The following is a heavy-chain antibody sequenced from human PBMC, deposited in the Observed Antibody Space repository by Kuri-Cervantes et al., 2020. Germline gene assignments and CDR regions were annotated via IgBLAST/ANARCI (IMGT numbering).Heavy chain of an antibody. V-gene: IGHV3-30*02. CDR3: AKDSLYYDSSGYYVGAEYFQH. CDR1: GFTFSSYG. D-gene: IGHD3-22*01. CDR2: MWYDGSNK. Sequence: GESLKISCAASGFTFSSYGMHWVRQAPGKGLEWVAVMWYDGSNKYYADSVKGRFTISRDNSKNTLYLQMNSLRAEDTAVYYCAKDSLYYDSSGYYVGAEYFQHWGQGTLVTVSS. J-gene: IGHJ1*01.